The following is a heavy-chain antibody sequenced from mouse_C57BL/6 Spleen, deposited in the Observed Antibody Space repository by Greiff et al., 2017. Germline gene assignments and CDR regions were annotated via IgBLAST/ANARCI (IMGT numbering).Heavy chain of an antibody. CDR2: IDPSDSYP. D-gene: IGHD3-2*02. CDR3: AAQATWAY. V-gene: IGHV1-69*01. Sequence: QVQLQQPGAELVMPGASVKLSCKASGYTFTSYWMHWVKQRPGQGLEWIGEIDPSDSYPNYNQKFKGKSTLTVDKSSSTAYMQLSSLTSEDSAYYYCAAQATWAYWGQGTLVTVSA. CDR1: GYTFTSYW. J-gene: IGHJ3*01.